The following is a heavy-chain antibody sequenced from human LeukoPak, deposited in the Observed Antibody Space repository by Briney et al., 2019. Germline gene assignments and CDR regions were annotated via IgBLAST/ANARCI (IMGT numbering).Heavy chain of an antibody. Sequence: ASVKVSCKASVYTFTAYYIHWVRQPAGQGLEWMGWINPNSGGTNYAQSFEGMVTMTRDTSISAAYMELSRLRSDDTAVYYCARDYYDSSGFGAFDIWGQGTMVTVSS. D-gene: IGHD3-22*01. CDR3: ARDYYDSSGFGAFDI. CDR1: VYTFTAYY. V-gene: IGHV1-2*02. CDR2: INPNSGGT. J-gene: IGHJ3*02.